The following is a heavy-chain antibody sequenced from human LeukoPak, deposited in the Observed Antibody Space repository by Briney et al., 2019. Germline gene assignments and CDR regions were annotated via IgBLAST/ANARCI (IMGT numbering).Heavy chain of an antibody. CDR3: AKGDYYDSSGYCAEYFQH. CDR2: PSSSSSTI. CDR1: GFTFSSYS. D-gene: IGHD3-22*01. Sequence: GGSLRLSCAASGFTFSSYSMDWVRQAPGKGLEWVSYPSSSSSTIKYADSVRGRFTISRDNAENSLYLQMNSLRAEDTAVYYCAKGDYYDSSGYCAEYFQHWGQGTLVSVSS. V-gene: IGHV3-48*01. J-gene: IGHJ1*01.